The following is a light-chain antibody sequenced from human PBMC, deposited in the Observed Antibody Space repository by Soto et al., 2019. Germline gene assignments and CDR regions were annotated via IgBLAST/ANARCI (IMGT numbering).Light chain of an antibody. CDR1: SSDVGGYSY. CDR2: DVS. Sequence: SALTQPRSVSGSPGQSVTISCTGTSSDVGGYSYVSWYQQHPGKAPKLMVYDVSKRPSGVPDRFSGSKSGNTASLTVSGLQAEDEADYYCCSYAGSYTWVFGGGTKLTVL. CDR3: CSYAGSYTWV. J-gene: IGLJ3*02. V-gene: IGLV2-11*01.